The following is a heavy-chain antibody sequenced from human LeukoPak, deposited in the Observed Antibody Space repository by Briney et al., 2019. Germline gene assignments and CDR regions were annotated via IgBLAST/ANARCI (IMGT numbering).Heavy chain of an antibody. D-gene: IGHD3-22*01. V-gene: IGHV4-59*08. Sequence: SETLSLTCTVSGGSISSYYWSWIRQPPGKGLEWIGYIYYSGSTNYNPSLKSRVTISVDTSKNQFSLKLSSATAADTAAYYCARSSGSGYPDYWGQGTLVTVSS. J-gene: IGHJ4*02. CDR2: IYYSGST. CDR3: ARSSGSGYPDY. CDR1: GGSISSYY.